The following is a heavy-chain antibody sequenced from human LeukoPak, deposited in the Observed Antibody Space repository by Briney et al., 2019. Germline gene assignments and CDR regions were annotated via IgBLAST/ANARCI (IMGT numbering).Heavy chain of an antibody. V-gene: IGHV3-74*01. Sequence: PGGSLRLSCAASGFTLKNHWMHWVRQTPGKGLVWVSRIKGDGSETSDADSVKGRFIISRDNAKNSLYLQMNNLRAEDTAFYYCAKDISWSLADIRYWGQGTLVTVSS. CDR2: IKGDGSET. D-gene: IGHD2-15*01. J-gene: IGHJ4*02. CDR3: AKDISWSLADIRY. CDR1: GFTLKNHW.